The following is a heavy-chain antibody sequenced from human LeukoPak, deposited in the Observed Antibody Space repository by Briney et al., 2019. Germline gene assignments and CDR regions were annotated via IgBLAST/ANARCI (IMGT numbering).Heavy chain of an antibody. D-gene: IGHD4-17*01. CDR3: ARDPGLHDYGDYSWFDP. CDR2: ISSSGSTI. CDR1: GFTFSDYY. Sequence: GGSLRLSCAASGFTFSDYYMSWIRQAAGKGLERVSYISSSGSTIYYADSVKGRFTISRDNAKNSLYLQMNSLRAEDTAVYYCARDPGLHDYGDYSWFDPWGQGTLVTVSS. J-gene: IGHJ5*02. V-gene: IGHV3-11*01.